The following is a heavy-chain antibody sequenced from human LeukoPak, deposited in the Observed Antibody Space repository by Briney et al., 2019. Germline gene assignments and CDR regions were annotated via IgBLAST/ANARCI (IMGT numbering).Heavy chain of an antibody. D-gene: IGHD4-17*01. J-gene: IGHJ6*02. CDR2: IYPGDSDT. CDR1: GYSFTSYW. V-gene: IGHV5-51*01. CDR3: ARLSTHRTTVTMYYYYGMDV. Sequence: GESLKISCKGSGYSFTSYWIGWVRQMPGKGLEWMGIIYPGDSDTRYSPSFQGQVTISADKSISTAYLQWSSLKASDTAMYYCARLSTHRTTVTMYYYYGMDVWGQGTTVTVSS.